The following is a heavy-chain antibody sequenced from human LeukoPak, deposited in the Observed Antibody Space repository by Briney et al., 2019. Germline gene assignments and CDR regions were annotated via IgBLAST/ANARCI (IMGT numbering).Heavy chain of an antibody. V-gene: IGHV4-38-2*02. CDR3: VRVDNGGNYFDY. CDR2: IYHSGST. J-gene: IGHJ4*02. CDR1: GGSLTNYY. Sequence: SETLSLTCTVSGGSLTNYYWSWIRQPPGKGLEWIGSIYHSGSTYYNPSLKSRLTISADTSKNQFSLRLSSVTAADTAVYYCVRVDNGGNYFDYWGQGTLVTVSS. D-gene: IGHD4-23*01.